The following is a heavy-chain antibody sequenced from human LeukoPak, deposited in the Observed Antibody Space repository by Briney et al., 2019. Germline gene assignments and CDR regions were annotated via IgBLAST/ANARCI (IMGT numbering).Heavy chain of an antibody. J-gene: IGHJ4*02. CDR1: GGPFRGYD. CDR3: AGQRGHTVAAFDY. V-gene: IGHV4-34*01. CDR2: VSHGGST. Sequence: PSEPLTLPCAVSGGPFRGYDWPWLRHPPGKGLEGIGDVSHGGSTNYNPSLKSRVTISVDTSKSQLSLRLKGVTAADRAVYFCAGQRGHTVAAFDYWGQGILVSVSS. D-gene: IGHD4-23*01.